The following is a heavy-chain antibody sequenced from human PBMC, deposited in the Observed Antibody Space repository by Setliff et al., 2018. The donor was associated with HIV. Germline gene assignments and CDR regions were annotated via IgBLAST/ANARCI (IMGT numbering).Heavy chain of an antibody. CDR1: GFTFNMYT. CDR2: ISRASTSI. D-gene: IGHD4-17*01. Sequence: PGGSLRLSCAASGFTFNMYTMAWVRQAPGKGLEWVSSISRASTSIYYADSVKGRFTISRDNAKNSLYLQMNSLRAEDTAVYYCARVRTTVSTDFYYYMDVWGKGTTVTVSS. J-gene: IGHJ6*03. V-gene: IGHV3-21*01. CDR3: ARVRTTVSTDFYYYMDV.